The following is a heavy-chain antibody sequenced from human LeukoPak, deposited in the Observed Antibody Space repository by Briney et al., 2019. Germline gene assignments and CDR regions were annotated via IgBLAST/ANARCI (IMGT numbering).Heavy chain of an antibody. V-gene: IGHV1-18*01. CDR3: ARDSFVDKLLGRNPFGGNPFGY. Sequence: ATVKVSCKASGYTFTSYGISWVRQAPGQGLEWMGWISAYNGNTNYAQKLQGRVTMTTDTSTSTAYMELRSLRSDDTAVYYCARDSFVDKLLGRNPFGGNPFGYWGQGTLVTVSS. CDR2: ISAYNGNT. CDR1: GYTFTSYG. J-gene: IGHJ4*02. D-gene: IGHD4-23*01.